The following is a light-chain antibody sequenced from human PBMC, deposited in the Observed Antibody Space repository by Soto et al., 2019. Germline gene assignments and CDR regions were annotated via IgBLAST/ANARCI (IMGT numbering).Light chain of an antibody. V-gene: IGLV2-14*01. CDR2: DVN. Sequence: QSVLTQPASVSGSPGQSITISCTGTSSDIGGHNYVSWYQQYSGKAPKLMIYDVNSRPSGVSNRFSGSKSGNTASLTISGLQAEDEAYYYCSSYTSGSTLEVFGGGTKVTVL. CDR3: SSYTSGSTLEV. J-gene: IGLJ2*01. CDR1: SSDIGGHNY.